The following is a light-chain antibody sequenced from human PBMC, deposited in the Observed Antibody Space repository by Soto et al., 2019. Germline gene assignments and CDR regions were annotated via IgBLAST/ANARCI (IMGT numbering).Light chain of an antibody. J-gene: IGKJ3*01. Sequence: DIQMTQSPSSLSASVGDRVTITCRASQGISSSLAWYQQKPGNAPKLLIYAASTLQSGVPSRFSGSGSGTDFSLTMSGLQPEDFATYYCEKYDSVPWSFGPGTKVQIK. CDR1: QGISSS. CDR3: EKYDSVPWS. V-gene: IGKV1-27*01. CDR2: AAS.